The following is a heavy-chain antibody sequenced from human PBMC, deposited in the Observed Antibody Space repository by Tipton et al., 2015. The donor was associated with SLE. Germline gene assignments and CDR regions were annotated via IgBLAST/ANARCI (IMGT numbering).Heavy chain of an antibody. CDR2: INHSGST. D-gene: IGHD5-18*01. J-gene: IGHJ4*02. Sequence: TLSLTCAVYGASFSGYYWSWIRQPPGKGLEWIGEINHSGSTNYNPSLKSRVTISVDTSKNQFSLQLSSVTAADTAVYYCAGGGYSYGYSGLYWGQGTLVTVSS. V-gene: IGHV4-34*01. CDR3: AGGGYSYGYSGLY. CDR1: GASFSGYY.